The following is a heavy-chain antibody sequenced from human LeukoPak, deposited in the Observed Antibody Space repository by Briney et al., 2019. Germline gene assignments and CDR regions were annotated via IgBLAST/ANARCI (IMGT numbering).Heavy chain of an antibody. CDR1: GFTFSSYG. D-gene: IGHD6-25*01. CDR2: ISYDGSNK. J-gene: IGHJ3*02. CDR3: AKAAAAFDI. Sequence: GSLRLSCAASGFTFSSYGMHWVRQAPGKGLEWVAVISYDGSNKYYADSVKGRFTISRDNSKNTLYLQMNSLRAEDTAVYYCAKAAAAFDIWGQGTMVTVSS. V-gene: IGHV3-30*18.